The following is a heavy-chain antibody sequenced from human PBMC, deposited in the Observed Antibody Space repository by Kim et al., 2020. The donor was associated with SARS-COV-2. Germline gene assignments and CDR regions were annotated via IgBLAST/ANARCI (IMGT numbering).Heavy chain of an antibody. V-gene: IGHV3-9*01. CDR3: VKGREGGGTCSPTRFCYGMDV. CDR2: ISWNSGSK. J-gene: IGHJ6*02. Sequence: GGSLRLSCVASGFNFDDYAMHWVRQGPEKGLEWVSGISWNSGSKVYGNSVKGRFTISRDNAKNSLYLQMNSLRAEDTALYYCVKGREGGGTCSPTRFCYGMDVWGQGTTVTVSS. D-gene: IGHD2-15*01. CDR1: GFNFDDYA.